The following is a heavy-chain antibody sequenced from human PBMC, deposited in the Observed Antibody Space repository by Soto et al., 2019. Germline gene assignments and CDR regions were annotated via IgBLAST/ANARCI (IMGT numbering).Heavy chain of an antibody. CDR1: GFTFSSYG. Sequence: QVQLVESGGGVVQPGRSLRLSCAASGFTFSSYGMHWVRQAPGKGLEWVAVISYDGSNKYYADSVKGRFTISRDNSKNTLYLQMNSLRAEDTAVYYCAKDRGEMATNVAYYFDYWGQGTLFTVSS. V-gene: IGHV3-30*18. CDR2: ISYDGSNK. J-gene: IGHJ4*02. CDR3: AKDRGEMATNVAYYFDY. D-gene: IGHD3-16*01.